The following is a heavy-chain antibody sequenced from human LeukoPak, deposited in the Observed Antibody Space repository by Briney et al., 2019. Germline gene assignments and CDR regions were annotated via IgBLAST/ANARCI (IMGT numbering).Heavy chain of an antibody. CDR1: GFSLSTSGVG. CDR3: AHSAERPRGGIVGATEVYFDY. D-gene: IGHD1-26*01. CDR2: IYWDDDK. Sequence: SGPTLVKPTQTLTLTCTFSGFSLSTSGVGVGWIRQPPGKALEWLALIYWDDDKRYSPSLKSRLTITKDTSKNQVVLTMTNMDPVDTATYYCAHSAERPRGGIVGATEVYFDYWGQGTLVTVSS. J-gene: IGHJ4*02. V-gene: IGHV2-5*02.